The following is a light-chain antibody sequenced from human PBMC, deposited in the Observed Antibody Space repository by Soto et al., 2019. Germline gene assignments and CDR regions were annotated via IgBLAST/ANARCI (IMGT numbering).Light chain of an antibody. CDR1: QSIDSW. J-gene: IGKJ1*01. Sequence: DIRMTQSPSTLSASVGDRVSINCRASQSIDSWVAWYQQKPGKAPKILIYGATSLETGVPSRFSASGSGTEFTLSISSLQPDDFATYYCQHYNSYGTFGLGTKVEI. V-gene: IGKV1-5*01. CDR2: GAT. CDR3: QHYNSYGT.